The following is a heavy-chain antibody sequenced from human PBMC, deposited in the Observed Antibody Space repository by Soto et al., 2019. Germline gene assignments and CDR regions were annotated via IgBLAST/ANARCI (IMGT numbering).Heavy chain of an antibody. J-gene: IGHJ4*02. V-gene: IGHV4-34*01. CDR3: ARVRITMVRGVPYFDY. D-gene: IGHD3-10*01. Sequence: SETLSLTCADYGGSFSCYYWSWIRQPPGKGLEWIGEINHSGSTNYNPSLKSRVTISVDTSKNQFSLKLSSVTAADTAVYYCARVRITMVRGVPYFDYWGQGTLVTVSS. CDR1: GGSFSCYY. CDR2: INHSGST.